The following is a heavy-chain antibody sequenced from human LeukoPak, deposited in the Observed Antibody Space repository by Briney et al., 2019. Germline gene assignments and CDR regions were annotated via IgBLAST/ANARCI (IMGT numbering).Heavy chain of an antibody. CDR1: GGSISSSSYY. CDR3: ARPPPIYCSSTSCYQDY. J-gene: IGHJ4*02. Sequence: SETLSLTCTVSGGSISSSSYYWGWIRQPPGKGLEWIGSIYYSGSTYYNPSLKSRVTISVDTSKNQFSLKLSSVTAADTAVYYCARPPPIYCSSTSCYQDYWGQGTLVTVSS. CDR2: IYYSGST. V-gene: IGHV4-39*07. D-gene: IGHD2-2*01.